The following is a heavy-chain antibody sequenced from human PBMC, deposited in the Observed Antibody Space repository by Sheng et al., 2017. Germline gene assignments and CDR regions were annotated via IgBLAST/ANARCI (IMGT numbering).Heavy chain of an antibody. CDR3: AKVHADYYGSGSYQRALDY. V-gene: IGHV3-9*01. J-gene: IGHJ4*02. Sequence: EVQLVESGGGLVQPGRSLRLSCAASGFTFDDYAMHWVRQAPGKGLEWVSGISWNSGSIGYADSVKGRFTISRDNAKNSLYLQMNSLRAEDTALYYCAKVHADYYGSGSYQRALDYWGQGTLVTV. CDR2: ISWNSGSI. CDR1: GFTFDDYA. D-gene: IGHD3-10*01.